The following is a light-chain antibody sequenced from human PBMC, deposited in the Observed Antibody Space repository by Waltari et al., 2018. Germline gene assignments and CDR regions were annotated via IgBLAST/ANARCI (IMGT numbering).Light chain of an antibody. CDR1: TSDVGSYDL. Sequence: QSALTQPASVSGTPGQSITIPCSGTTSDVGSYDLFSCYKQHPGEAPKLLLCEVFKRPPDTSSRFSGAKSGSTASLTISGLQPEDEADYYCCSYAGRGTYVFGSGTKVTVL. J-gene: IGLJ1*01. CDR3: CSYAGRGTYV. CDR2: EVF. V-gene: IGLV2-23*02.